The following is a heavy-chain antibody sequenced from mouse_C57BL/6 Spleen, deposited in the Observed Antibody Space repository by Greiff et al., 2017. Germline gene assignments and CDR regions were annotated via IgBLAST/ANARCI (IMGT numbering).Heavy chain of an antibody. CDR1: GYTFTSYW. J-gene: IGHJ3*01. Sequence: QVQLQQPGAELVMPGASVKLSCKASGYTFTSYWMHWVKQRPGQGLEWIGEIDPSDSYTNYNQKFKGQSTLTVDTSSSTAYMQLSSLTSEDSAVYYCARGATVERAWFAYWGQGTLVTVSA. V-gene: IGHV1-69*01. CDR2: IDPSDSYT. D-gene: IGHD1-1*01. CDR3: ARGATVERAWFAY.